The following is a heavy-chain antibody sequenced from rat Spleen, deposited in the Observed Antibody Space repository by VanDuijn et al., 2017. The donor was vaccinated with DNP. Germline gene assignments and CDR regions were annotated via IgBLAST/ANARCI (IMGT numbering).Heavy chain of an antibody. D-gene: IGHD1-12*03. CDR1: GFNFSDYG. Sequence: EVQLVESGGGLVQPGRSMKLSCAASGFNFSDYGMAWVRQAPKKGLEWVATIGTSGSTTYYPDSVKGRFTISRDISKSCLYLQMNSVRSEDTATYYCARQGYYDGYYYYAMDAWGQGTSVTVSS. CDR2: IGTSGSTT. CDR3: ARQGYYDGYYYYAMDA. V-gene: IGHV5-25*01. J-gene: IGHJ4*01.